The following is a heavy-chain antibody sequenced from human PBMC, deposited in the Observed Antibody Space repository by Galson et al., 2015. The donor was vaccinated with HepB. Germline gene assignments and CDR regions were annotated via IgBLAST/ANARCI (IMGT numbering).Heavy chain of an antibody. J-gene: IGHJ5*02. CDR1: GFTFNSYW. V-gene: IGHV3-7*04. D-gene: IGHD3-10*01. Sequence: SLRLSCAASGFTFNSYWMSWVRQAPGKGLEWVANIKQDGSEKFYVDSVKGRFSISRDNVKNSLYLQMSSLRAEDTAVYYCARGALNYYGGTEFNWFDAWGQGTLVTVSS. CDR3: ARGALNYYGGTEFNWFDA. CDR2: IKQDGSEK.